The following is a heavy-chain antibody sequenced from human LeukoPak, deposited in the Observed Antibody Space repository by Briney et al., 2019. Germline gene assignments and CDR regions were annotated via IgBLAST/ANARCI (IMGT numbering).Heavy chain of an antibody. Sequence: GGSLRLSCAASGFTFSSYAMHWVRQAPGKGLEWVAVISYDGSNKYYADSVKGRFTISRDNSKNTLYLQMNSLRAEDTAVYYCARGWGDSNSDYYYGMDVWGXGTTVTVSS. V-gene: IGHV3-30*14. J-gene: IGHJ6*04. D-gene: IGHD2-21*02. CDR2: ISYDGSNK. CDR1: GFTFSSYA. CDR3: ARGWGDSNSDYYYGMDV.